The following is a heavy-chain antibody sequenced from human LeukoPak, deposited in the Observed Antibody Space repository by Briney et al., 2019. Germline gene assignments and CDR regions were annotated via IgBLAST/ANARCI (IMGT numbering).Heavy chain of an antibody. CDR1: GFTFDDYA. CDR2: ISWNSGSI. V-gene: IGHV3-9*01. J-gene: IGHJ4*02. CDR3: ARVDSSGYYYYFDY. Sequence: GGSLRLSCAASGFTFDDYAMHWVRQAPGKGLEWVSGISWNSGSIGYADSVKGRFTISRDNAKNSLYLQMNCLRAEDTALYYCARVDSSGYYYYFDYWGQGTLVTVSS. D-gene: IGHD3-22*01.